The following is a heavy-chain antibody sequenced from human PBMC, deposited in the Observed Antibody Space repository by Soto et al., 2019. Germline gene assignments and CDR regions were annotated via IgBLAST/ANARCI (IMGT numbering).Heavy chain of an antibody. CDR1: GFTFSRYA. V-gene: IGHV3-23*01. Sequence: EVQLLESGGGLVQPGGSLRLSCAASGFTFSRYAMSWVRQAPGKGLEWVSDMSGSGGSTYYADSVKGRFTISRDNSKNTLYLQMNSLRAEDTAVYYCAKDSRGERGEVDYWGQGTLVTVSS. J-gene: IGHJ4*02. D-gene: IGHD3-16*01. CDR3: AKDSRGERGEVDY. CDR2: MSGSGGST.